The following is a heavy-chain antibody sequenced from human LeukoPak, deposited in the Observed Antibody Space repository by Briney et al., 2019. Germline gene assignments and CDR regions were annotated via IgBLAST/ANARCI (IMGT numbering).Heavy chain of an antibody. J-gene: IGHJ3*02. V-gene: IGHV4-59*01. CDR1: GGSISSYY. Sequence: SETLSLTCTVSGGSISSYYWNWIRKPPGKGLEWIGYIYYSGSTNYNPSLKSRVIISVDTSKNQFSLKLSSVTAADTAVYYCAGRLWRRDGYNLSAFDIWGQGTMVTVSS. CDR2: IYYSGST. CDR3: AGRLWRRDGYNLSAFDI. D-gene: IGHD5-24*01.